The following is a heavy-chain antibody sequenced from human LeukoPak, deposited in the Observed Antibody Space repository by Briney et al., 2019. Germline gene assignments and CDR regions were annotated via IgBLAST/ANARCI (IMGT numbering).Heavy chain of an antibody. J-gene: IGHJ4*02. Sequence: PGGSLRLSCAASGFTFSSFAMHWARQAPGKGLEWMAVMSSDGRKEYYADSVKGRFTISRDNSKSTLFLQMSSLRPEDTAVYYCSRDGDVTGETFDYWGQGTLVTVSS. CDR3: SRDGDVTGETFDY. V-gene: IGHV3-30*15. CDR2: MSSDGRKE. CDR1: GFTFSSFA. D-gene: IGHD2-21*02.